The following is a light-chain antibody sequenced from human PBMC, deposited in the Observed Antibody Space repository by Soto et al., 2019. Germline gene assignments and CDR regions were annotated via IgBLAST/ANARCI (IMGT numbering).Light chain of an antibody. V-gene: IGKV3-11*01. Sequence: EIVLTQSPATLSLSPGERATLSCRASQSVSSYLAWFQQKPGHAPRLLIYDASNRATGIPARFSGSGSVTDFTLAISTLQPEDFALYYCQQRSNWPPITFGQGTRLEIK. CDR1: QSVSSY. J-gene: IGKJ5*01. CDR2: DAS. CDR3: QQRSNWPPIT.